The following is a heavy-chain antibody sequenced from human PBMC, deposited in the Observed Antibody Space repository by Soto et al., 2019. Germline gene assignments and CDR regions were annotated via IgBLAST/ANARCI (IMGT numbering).Heavy chain of an antibody. CDR1: GGSFSGYY. Sequence: QVQLQQWGAGLLKPSETLSLTCAVYGGSFSGYYWSWIRQPPGKGLEWIGEINHSGSTNYNPSLKSRVTISVDTSKNPFSLKLSSVTAADTAVYYCARRSRIRYCSSTSCSPLSGYFDYWGQGTLVTVSS. CDR2: INHSGST. J-gene: IGHJ4*02. D-gene: IGHD2-2*01. V-gene: IGHV4-34*01. CDR3: ARRSRIRYCSSTSCSPLSGYFDY.